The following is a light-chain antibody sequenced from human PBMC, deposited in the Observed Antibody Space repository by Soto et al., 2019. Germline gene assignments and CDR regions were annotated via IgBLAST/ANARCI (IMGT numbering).Light chain of an antibody. J-gene: IGLJ3*02. V-gene: IGLV1-47*01. CDR3: VAWDDNLSSRV. Sequence: QSVLTQPPSLSRTPGQTFTISCIGGRSNIGSAIVHWYQQLPGTAPRHLIYMNSQRPSGVPDRFSGSKSGTSASLVITGLRPEDEADYYCVAWDDNLSSRVFGGGTKLTVL. CDR2: MNS. CDR1: RSNIGSAI.